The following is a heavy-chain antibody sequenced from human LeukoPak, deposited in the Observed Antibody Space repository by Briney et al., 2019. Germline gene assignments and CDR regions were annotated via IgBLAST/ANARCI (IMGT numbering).Heavy chain of an antibody. V-gene: IGHV4-59*01. Sequence: SETLSLTCTVSGGSISSYYWSWIRQPPGKGLEWIGYIYYSGSTNYNPSLKSRVTISVDTSKNQFSLKLSSVTAADTAVYYCAKRDYWGQGTLVTVSS. CDR3: AKRDY. CDR1: GGSISSYY. J-gene: IGHJ4*02. CDR2: IYYSGST.